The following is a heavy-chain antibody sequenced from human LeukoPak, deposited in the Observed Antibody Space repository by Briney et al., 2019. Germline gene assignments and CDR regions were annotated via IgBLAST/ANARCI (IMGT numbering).Heavy chain of an antibody. D-gene: IGHD3-16*01. Sequence: SETLSLTCIVSGGSINNHYWTWIRQTPGKGLEWIGDIHYTGTTKYNPSLKSRVTISADTSKNHFSLKLNSVTTADTAVYYCTRGAGWLIDYWGQGILVTVSS. CDR1: GGSINNHY. J-gene: IGHJ4*02. CDR2: IHYTGTT. CDR3: TRGAGWLIDY. V-gene: IGHV4-59*11.